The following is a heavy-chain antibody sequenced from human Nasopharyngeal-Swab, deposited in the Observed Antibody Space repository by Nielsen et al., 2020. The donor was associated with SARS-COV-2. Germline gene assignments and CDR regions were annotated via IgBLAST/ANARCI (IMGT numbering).Heavy chain of an antibody. CDR3: ATRRSLDN. CDR2: IKKDGSEN. Sequence: GASLKISCASSGFPFRPSWMCLVRQPPGQGLDCVASIKKDGSENYYVDSVKGRFTISRDNAKNSLYLHMNSLRAEDTAVYYCATRRSLDNWGQGTLVTVSA. D-gene: IGHD3-3*01. V-gene: IGHV3-7*02. CDR1: GFPFRPSW. J-gene: IGHJ4*02.